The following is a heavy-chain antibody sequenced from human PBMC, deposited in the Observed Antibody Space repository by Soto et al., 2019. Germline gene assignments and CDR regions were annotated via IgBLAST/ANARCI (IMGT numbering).Heavy chain of an antibody. CDR2: ISNDGSSQ. J-gene: IGHJ6*03. D-gene: IGHD4-17*01. CDR3: AKDPRTYGVAVPLAGTTPYYYYYMDV. V-gene: IGHV3-30*18. Sequence: GGSLRLSSAASGFTLSSYEMHWVRQAPGKGLEWVAVISNDGSSQYYADSVKGRFTISRDNSKNTLYLQMNSLRAEDTAVYYCAKDPRTYGVAVPLAGTTPYYYYYMDVWGKGTTVTVSS. CDR1: GFTLSSYE.